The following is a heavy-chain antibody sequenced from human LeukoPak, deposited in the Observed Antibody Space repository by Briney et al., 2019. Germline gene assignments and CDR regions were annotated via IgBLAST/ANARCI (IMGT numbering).Heavy chain of an antibody. D-gene: IGHD6-13*01. V-gene: IGHV3-53*01. CDR1: GFTFSSNY. J-gene: IGHJ4*02. CDR2: LYSGGNT. CDR3: AREGASSSFGY. Sequence: GGSLRLSCVVSGFTFSSNYMSWVRQAPGKGLEWVSVLYSGGNTYHADSVKGRFTISRDNPKNTLYLQMNSLRAEDTAVYYCAREGASSSFGYWGQGTLVTVSS.